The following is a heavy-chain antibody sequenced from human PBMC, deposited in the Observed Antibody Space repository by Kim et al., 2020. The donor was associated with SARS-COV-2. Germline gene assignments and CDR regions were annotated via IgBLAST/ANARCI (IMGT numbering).Heavy chain of an antibody. Sequence: GGSLRLSCAASGFTVSSNYMSWVRQAPGKGLEWVSVIYSGGSTYYADSVKGRFTISRDNSKNTLYLQMNSLRAEDTAVYYCARSQVAAAGPPVYYYYGMDVWGQGTTVTVSS. CDR2: IYSGGST. V-gene: IGHV3-53*01. CDR3: ARSQVAAAGPPVYYYYGMDV. CDR1: GFTVSSNY. D-gene: IGHD6-13*01. J-gene: IGHJ6*02.